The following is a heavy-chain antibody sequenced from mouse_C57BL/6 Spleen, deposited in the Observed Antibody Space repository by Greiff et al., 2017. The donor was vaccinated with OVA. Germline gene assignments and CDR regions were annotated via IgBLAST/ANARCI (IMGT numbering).Heavy chain of an antibody. CDR2: INPYNGGT. D-gene: IGHD2-2*01. J-gene: IGHJ2*01. CDR1: GYTFTDYY. V-gene: IGHV1-19*01. Sequence: VQLQQSGPVLVKPGASVKMSCKASGYTFTDYYMNWVKQSHGKSLEWIGVINPYNGGTSYNQKFKGKATLTVDKSSSTAYMELNSLTSEDSAVYYCARGVTTLSYYFDYWGQGTTLTVSS. CDR3: ARGVTTLSYYFDY.